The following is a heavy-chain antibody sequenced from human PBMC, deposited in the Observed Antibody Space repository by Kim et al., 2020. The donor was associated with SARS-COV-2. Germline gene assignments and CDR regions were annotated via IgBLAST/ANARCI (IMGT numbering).Heavy chain of an antibody. CDR1: GFTFSTYW. V-gene: IGHV3-74*01. CDR3: ARVHDYGGYISY. D-gene: IGHD4-17*01. Sequence: GGSLRLSCAASGFTFSTYWMHWVRQAPGKGLVWVSRITGDGTSTYYADSVKGRFTISRDNAKNTLYLQMNSLRAEDTAVYYCARVHDYGGYISYWGQGTLVTVSS. CDR2: ITGDGTST. J-gene: IGHJ4*02.